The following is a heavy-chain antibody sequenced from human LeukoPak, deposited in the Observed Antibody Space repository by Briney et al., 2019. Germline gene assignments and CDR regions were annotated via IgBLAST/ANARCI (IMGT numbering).Heavy chain of an antibody. Sequence: GESLKISCKGSGYRFTSYWIGWVRQMPGKGLEWTGTIYPGDSDTRYSPSFQGQVTISVDKSINTAYLQWSSLKASDTAMYYCARHRPEPPSGYYMDVWGKGTTVTVSS. CDR2: IYPGDSDT. CDR3: ARHRPEPPSGYYMDV. CDR1: GYRFTSYW. J-gene: IGHJ6*03. V-gene: IGHV5-51*01. D-gene: IGHD1-14*01.